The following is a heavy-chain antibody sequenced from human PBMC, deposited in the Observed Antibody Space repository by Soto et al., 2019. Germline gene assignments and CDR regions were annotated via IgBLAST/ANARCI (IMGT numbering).Heavy chain of an antibody. CDR1: GCRLTTYW. D-gene: IGHD2-15*01. Sequence: PSESLKICCTGSGCRLTTYWISWLRQMPGKGLEWMGRIDPSDSYTNYSPSFQGHVTISADKSISTAYLQWSSLKASDTAMYYCARHFPCSGGSCYSVSYYYYGMDVWGQGTTVTVSS. V-gene: IGHV5-10-1*01. CDR3: ARHFPCSGGSCYSVSYYYYGMDV. J-gene: IGHJ6*02. CDR2: IDPSDSYT.